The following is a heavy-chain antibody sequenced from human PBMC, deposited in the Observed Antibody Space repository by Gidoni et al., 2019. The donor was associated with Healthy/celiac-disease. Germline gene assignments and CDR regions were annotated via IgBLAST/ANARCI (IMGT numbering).Heavy chain of an antibody. CDR3: ARRPVSSSGYYYGMDV. CDR1: GYSFTSYW. D-gene: IGHD2-8*01. J-gene: IGHJ6*02. CDR2: IYPGDSET. Sequence: EVQLVQSGAEVKKPGESLKISCKGSGYSFTSYWIGWVRQMPGKGLEWMGIIYPGDSETRYSPSFQGQVTISADKSISTAYLQWSSLKASYTAMYYCARRPVSSSGYYYGMDVWGQGTTVTVSS. V-gene: IGHV5-51*01.